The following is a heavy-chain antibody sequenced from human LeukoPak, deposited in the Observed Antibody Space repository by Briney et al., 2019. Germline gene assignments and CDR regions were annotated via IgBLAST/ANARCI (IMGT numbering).Heavy chain of an antibody. D-gene: IGHD5-18*01. J-gene: IGHJ4*02. CDR2: ISYDGSNK. Sequence: GRSLRLSCAASGFTFSSYAMHWVRQAPGKGPEWVTVISYDGSNKYYTDSVKGRFTISRDNSKNTLYLQMNSLRAEDRAVYYCARGLQRHVDTTMISRLWDYWGQGTLVTVSS. CDR1: GFTFSSYA. V-gene: IGHV3-30*04. CDR3: ARGLQRHVDTTMISRLWDY.